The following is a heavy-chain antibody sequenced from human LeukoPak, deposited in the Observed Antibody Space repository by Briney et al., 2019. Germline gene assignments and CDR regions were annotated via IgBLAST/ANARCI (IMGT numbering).Heavy chain of an antibody. J-gene: IGHJ1*01. CDR3: ARVYYYDSSGYYQPSGYFQH. CDR2: ISSSSSYT. D-gene: IGHD3-22*01. CDR1: GFTFSDYY. Sequence: GGSLRLSCAASGFTFSDYYMSWIRQAPGKGLEWVSYISSSSSYTNYADSVKGRFTISGDNAKNSLYLQMNSLRAEDTAVYYCARVYYYDSSGYYQPSGYFQHWGQGTLVTVSS. V-gene: IGHV3-11*06.